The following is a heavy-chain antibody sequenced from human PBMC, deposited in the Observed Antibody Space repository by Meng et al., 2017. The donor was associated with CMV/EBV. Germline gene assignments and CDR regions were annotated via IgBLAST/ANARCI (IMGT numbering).Heavy chain of an antibody. Sequence: GGSLRLSCAASGFTFSSYEMNWVRQAPGKGLEWVSYISSSGSTIYYADSVKGRFTISRDNAKNSLYLQMNSLRAEDTAVYYCATPRGGWYDYWGQGTLVTVSS. D-gene: IGHD6-19*01. J-gene: IGHJ4*02. CDR3: ATPRGGWYDY. CDR2: ISSSGSTI. V-gene: IGHV3-48*03. CDR1: GFTFSSYE.